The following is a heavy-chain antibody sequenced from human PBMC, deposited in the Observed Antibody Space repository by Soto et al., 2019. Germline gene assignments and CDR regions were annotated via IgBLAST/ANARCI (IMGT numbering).Heavy chain of an antibody. V-gene: IGHV4-39*01. J-gene: IGHJ4*02. D-gene: IGHD1-1*01. CDR3: ARLYTGNYIIYL. CDR1: GGSISSSSYF. Sequence: SETLSLTCSVSGGSISSSSYFWGWIRQPPGKGLEWIGSIYYSGSTYYNPSLKSRVTVSVDTSKNQFSLKLSSVTAADTAVYYCARLYTGNYIIYLWGQGTLVTVSS. CDR2: IYYSGST.